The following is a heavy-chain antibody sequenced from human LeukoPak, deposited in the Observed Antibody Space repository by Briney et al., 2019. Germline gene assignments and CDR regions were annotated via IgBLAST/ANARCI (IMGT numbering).Heavy chain of an antibody. V-gene: IGHV4-59*01. J-gene: IGHJ6*03. CDR2: IYYSGST. CDR3: ASSYYDFWSGYSVDYYMDV. CDR1: GGSISSYY. D-gene: IGHD3-3*01. Sequence: SETLSLTCTVSGGSISSYYWSWIRQPPGKGLEWIGYIYYSGSTNYNPSLESRVTISVDTSKNQFSLKLSPVTAADTAVYYCASSYYDFWSGYSVDYYMDVWGKGTTVTVSS.